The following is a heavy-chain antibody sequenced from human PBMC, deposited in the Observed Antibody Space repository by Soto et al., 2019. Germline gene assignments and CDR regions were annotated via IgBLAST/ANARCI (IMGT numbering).Heavy chain of an antibody. D-gene: IGHD4-17*01. Sequence: EVQLVESGGGLVQPGGSLRLSCAASGFTFSSYWMTWLRQAPGTGLEWVANIKEDGSEQYYVDSVKGRFTISRENAKNSLYLQMNSLRAEDTAVYYCARAAVTGAFDIWGQGTMVTVSS. CDR2: IKEDGSEQ. CDR3: ARAAVTGAFDI. V-gene: IGHV3-7*01. J-gene: IGHJ3*02. CDR1: GFTFSSYW.